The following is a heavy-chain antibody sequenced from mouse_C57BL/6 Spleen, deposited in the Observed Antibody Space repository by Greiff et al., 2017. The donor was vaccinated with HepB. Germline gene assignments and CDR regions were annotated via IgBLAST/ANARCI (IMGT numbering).Heavy chain of an antibody. Sequence: QVQLKQPGAELVRPGSSVKLSCKASGYTFTSYWMHWVKQRPIQGLEWIGNIDPSDSETHYNQKFKDKATLTVDKSSSTAYMQLSSLTSEDSAVYYCARVAHGSYWYFDVWGTGTTVTVSS. CDR2: IDPSDSET. V-gene: IGHV1-52*01. CDR3: ARVAHGSYWYFDV. CDR1: GYTFTSYW. J-gene: IGHJ1*03. D-gene: IGHD1-1*01.